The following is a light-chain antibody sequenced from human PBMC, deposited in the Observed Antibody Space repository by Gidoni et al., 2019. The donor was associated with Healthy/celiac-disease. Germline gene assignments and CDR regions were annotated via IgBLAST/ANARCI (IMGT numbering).Light chain of an antibody. CDR1: KLGDKY. J-gene: IGLJ2*01. Sequence: SYELTQPPSVSVPPGQTVSITCSGDKLGDKYACWYQQKPGQSPVLVIYQDSKRPSGIPERFSGSNSGNTATLTISGTQAMDEADYYCQAWDSSTVVFGGGTKLTVL. CDR3: QAWDSSTVV. V-gene: IGLV3-1*01. CDR2: QDS.